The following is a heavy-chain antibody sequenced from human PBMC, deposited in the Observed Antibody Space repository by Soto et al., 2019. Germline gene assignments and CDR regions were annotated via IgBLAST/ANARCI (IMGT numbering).Heavy chain of an antibody. CDR2: IYYSGST. J-gene: IGHJ5*02. D-gene: IGHD6-19*01. V-gene: IGHV4-61*08. CDR1: GGSISSGGYY. CDR3: AQRIAVAGYNWFDP. Sequence: SETLSLTCAVSGGSISSGGYYWSWIREPPGKGLEWIGYIYYSGSTNYNPSLKSRVTISVYTSKNQFSLKLSSVTAADTAVYYCAQRIAVAGYNWFDPWGQGTLVTVS.